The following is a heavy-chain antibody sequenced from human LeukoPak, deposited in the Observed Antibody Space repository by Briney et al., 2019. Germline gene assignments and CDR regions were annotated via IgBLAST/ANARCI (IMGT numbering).Heavy chain of an antibody. CDR2: INPNSGGT. D-gene: IGHD3-22*01. J-gene: IGHJ4*02. CDR1: GYTLTDYY. CDR3: ARVGYYESSGYYEY. V-gene: IGHV1-2*06. Sequence: ASVKVSCKASGYTLTDYYMHWVRQAPGQGLEWMGRINPNSGGTNYAQKFQGRVTMTRDTSISTVYMELSRLRSDDTAVYYCARVGYYESSGYYEYWGREPWSPSP.